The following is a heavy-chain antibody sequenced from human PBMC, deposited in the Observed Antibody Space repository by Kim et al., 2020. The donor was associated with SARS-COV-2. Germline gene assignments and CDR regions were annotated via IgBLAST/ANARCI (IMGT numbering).Heavy chain of an antibody. D-gene: IGHD6-6*01. Sequence: ASVKVSCKASGYTFTSYYMHWVRQAPGQGLEWMGIINPSGGSTSHAQKFQGRVTMTRDTSTSTVYMELSSLRSEDTAVYYCARLRLAFRGSSSPRQGYFDYWVQGTLVTVSS. CDR2: INPSGGST. CDR3: ARLRLAFRGSSSPRQGYFDY. V-gene: IGHV1-46*01. CDR1: GYTFTSYY. J-gene: IGHJ4*02.